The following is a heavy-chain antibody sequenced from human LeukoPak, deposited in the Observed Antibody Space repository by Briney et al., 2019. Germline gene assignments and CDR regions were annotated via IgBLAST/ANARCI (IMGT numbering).Heavy chain of an antibody. CDR3: ARSYHGTEHYDILTGYPPAELDY. J-gene: IGHJ4*02. CDR1: GYTFTSYG. CDR2: ISAYNGNT. V-gene: IGHV1-18*01. D-gene: IGHD3-9*01. Sequence: ASVKVSCKASGYTFTSYGISWVRQAPGQGLEWMGWISAYNGNTNYAQKLQGRVTMTTDTSTSTAYMELRSLRSDDTAVYYCARSYHGTEHYDILTGYPPAELDYWGQGTLVTVSS.